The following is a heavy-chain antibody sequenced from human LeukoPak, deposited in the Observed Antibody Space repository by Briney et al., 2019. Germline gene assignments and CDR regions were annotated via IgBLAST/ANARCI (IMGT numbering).Heavy chain of an antibody. J-gene: IGHJ4*02. D-gene: IGHD6-19*01. CDR1: GFTVSSNY. CDR3: ARDSKYSSGWYQGDY. CDR2: IYSGGGT. V-gene: IGHV3-66*02. Sequence: GGSLKLSCAASGFTVSSNYMSWVRQAPGKGLEWVSVIYSGGGTYYADSVKGRFTISRDNSKNTLFLQMNSLRPEDSAVYYCARDSKYSSGWYQGDYWGQGTLVTVSS.